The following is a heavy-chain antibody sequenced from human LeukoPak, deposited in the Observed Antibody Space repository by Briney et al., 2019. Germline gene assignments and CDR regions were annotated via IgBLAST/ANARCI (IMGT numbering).Heavy chain of an antibody. Sequence: GGSLRLSCAASGFTFRSYEMNWVRQAPGKGLEWVSYISSSGSTISYADSVKGRFTISRDNAKNSLYLQMNSLRVEDTAVYYCTRDPRNLDYWGQGTLVTVSS. J-gene: IGHJ4*02. CDR3: TRDPRNLDY. CDR2: ISSSGSTI. V-gene: IGHV3-48*03. D-gene: IGHD1-14*01. CDR1: GFTFRSYE.